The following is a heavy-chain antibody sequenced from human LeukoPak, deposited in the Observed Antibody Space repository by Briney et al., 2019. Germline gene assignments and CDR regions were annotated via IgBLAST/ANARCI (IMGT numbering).Heavy chain of an antibody. Sequence: PSETLSLTCTVSGGSISSGGYYWSWIRQHPGKGLEWIGYIYYSGSTYYNPSLKSRVTISVDTSKNQFSLKLSSVTAADTAVYYCARSYDGSGDWFDPWGQGTLVTVSS. CDR3: ARSYDGSGDWFDP. D-gene: IGHD3-22*01. CDR1: GGSISSGGYY. J-gene: IGHJ5*02. V-gene: IGHV4-31*03. CDR2: IYYSGST.